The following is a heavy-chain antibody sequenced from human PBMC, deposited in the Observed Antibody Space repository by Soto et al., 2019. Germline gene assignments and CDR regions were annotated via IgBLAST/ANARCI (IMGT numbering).Heavy chain of an antibody. J-gene: IGHJ2*01. CDR1: GFTFSSYW. V-gene: IGHV3-74*01. D-gene: IGHD6-19*01. Sequence: EVQLVESGGGLVQHGGSLRLSCAASGFTFSSYWMHWVRQAPGKGLVWVSRINSDGSSASYADSVQGRFTISRDNAQNTLSPQMNSPRAEDTAVYYCARVNSGWYEQWYFDLWGRGTLVTVSS. CDR3: ARVNSGWYEQWYFDL. CDR2: INSDGSSA.